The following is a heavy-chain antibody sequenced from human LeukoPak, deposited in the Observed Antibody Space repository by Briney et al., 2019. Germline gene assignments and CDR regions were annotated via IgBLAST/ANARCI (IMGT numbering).Heavy chain of an antibody. CDR1: GYTFTSYT. Sequence: GASVKVSCKASGYTFTSYTMHWVRQAPGQRLEGMEWINTGNGNTKYPQEFQGRVTITRDTSASTAYMELSSLRSEDMAVYYCARGAKFRSYGSGTYYTSLPFDPWGQGTLVTVSS. J-gene: IGHJ5*02. CDR3: ARGAKFRSYGSGTYYTSLPFDP. CDR2: INTGNGNT. D-gene: IGHD3-10*01. V-gene: IGHV1-3*03.